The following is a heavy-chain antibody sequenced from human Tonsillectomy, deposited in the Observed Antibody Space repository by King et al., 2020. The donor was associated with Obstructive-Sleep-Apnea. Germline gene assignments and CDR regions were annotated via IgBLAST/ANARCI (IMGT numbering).Heavy chain of an antibody. J-gene: IGHJ4*02. CDR3: ARDRRKEMGRAALS. V-gene: IGHV3-11*01. D-gene: IGHD3-10*01. CDR1: GFTFSDYY. Sequence: VQLVESGGGLVKPGGSLRLSCAASGFTFSDYYMIWIRQAPGKGLEWVSYTSSSGSAKYYADSVQGRFTISRDNAKNLLYLQMNSLRADDTAVYYCARDRRKEMGRAALSWGQGTLVTVSS. CDR2: TSSSGSAK.